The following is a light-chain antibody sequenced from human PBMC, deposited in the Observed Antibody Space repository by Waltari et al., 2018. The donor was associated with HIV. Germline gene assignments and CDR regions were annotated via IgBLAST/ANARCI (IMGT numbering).Light chain of an antibody. V-gene: IGLV2-11*01. Sequence: QSALTQPRSVSGSPGQSVTISCTGTSSDVGAYNYVSWYQQHAGKAPKLMIYDVNKRPSGVPDRFSGSKSGNTASLTISGLQAEDEADYYCCSYAGSYTYVFGTGTKVTVL. CDR1: SSDVGAYNY. CDR3: CSYAGSYTYV. CDR2: DVN. J-gene: IGLJ1*01.